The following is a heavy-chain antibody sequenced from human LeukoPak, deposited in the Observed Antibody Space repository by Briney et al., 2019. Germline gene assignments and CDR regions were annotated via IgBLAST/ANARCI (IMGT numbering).Heavy chain of an antibody. CDR1: GGSLSGFF. D-gene: IGHD1-1*01. V-gene: IGHV4-59*08. Sequence: PSETLSLTCTASGGSLSGFFWSWIRQPPGKGLEWIGYIYNSGSTDYNPSLKSRVTISEDTSNNQFSLKLKFVTAADTAVYYCARASPNWNPPDYWGRGTLVTVSS. CDR2: IYNSGST. J-gene: IGHJ4*02. CDR3: ARASPNWNPPDY.